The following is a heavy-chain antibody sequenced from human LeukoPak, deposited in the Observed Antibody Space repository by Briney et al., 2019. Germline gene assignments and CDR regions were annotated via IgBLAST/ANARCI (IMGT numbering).Heavy chain of an antibody. V-gene: IGHV3-23*01. CDR1: GFTFGSYG. Sequence: GGSLRLSCAAPGFTFGSYGMSWVRQAPGKGLEWVSFITPNAGRTSYADSVEGRFTISRDNPRNTLYMQMNSLRDGDTALYYCAIMHGYYDGSGYWVQWGQGTLVTVSS. D-gene: IGHD3-22*01. CDR3: AIMHGYYDGSGYWVQ. CDR2: ITPNAGRT. J-gene: IGHJ1*01.